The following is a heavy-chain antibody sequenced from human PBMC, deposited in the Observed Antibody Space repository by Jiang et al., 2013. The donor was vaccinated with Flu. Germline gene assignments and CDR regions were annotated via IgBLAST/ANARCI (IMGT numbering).Heavy chain of an antibody. CDR2: ISWNSGSI. CDR1: GFTFDDYA. D-gene: IGHD6-6*01. V-gene: IGHV3-9*01. J-gene: IGHJ4*02. Sequence: QLLESGGGLVQPGRSLRLSCAASGFTFDDYAMHWVRQAPGKGLEWVSGISWNSGSIGYADSVKGRFTISRDNAKNSLYLQMNSLRAEDTALYYCAKDASIAARHFDYWGQGTLVTVSS. CDR3: AKDASIAARHFDY.